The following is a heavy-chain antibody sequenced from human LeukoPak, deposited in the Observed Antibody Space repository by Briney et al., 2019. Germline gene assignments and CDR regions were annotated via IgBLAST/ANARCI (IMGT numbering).Heavy chain of an antibody. CDR3: ARNRDSSGYHLGPFDY. CDR2: ISSSSSYI. J-gene: IGHJ4*02. V-gene: IGHV3-21*01. CDR1: GFTFSSYS. Sequence: GGSLRLSCAASGFTFSSYSMNWVRQAPGKGLEWVSSISSSSSYIYYADSVKGRFTISRDNAKNSLYLQMNSLRAEDTAVYYCARNRDSSGYHLGPFDYWGQGTLVTVSS. D-gene: IGHD3-22*01.